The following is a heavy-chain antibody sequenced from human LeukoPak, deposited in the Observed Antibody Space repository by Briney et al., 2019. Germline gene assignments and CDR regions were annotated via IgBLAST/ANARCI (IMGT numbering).Heavy chain of an antibody. CDR1: GGSISSSSCY. CDR2: IYYSGST. D-gene: IGHD6-19*01. CDR3: ASRPSSGWDNDAFDI. Sequence: PSETLSLTCTVSGGSISSSSCYWGWIRQPPGKGLEWIGSIYYSGSTYYNPSLKSRVTISVDTSKNQFSLKLSSVTAADTAVYYCASRPSSGWDNDAFDIWGQGTMVTVSS. V-gene: IGHV4-39*01. J-gene: IGHJ3*02.